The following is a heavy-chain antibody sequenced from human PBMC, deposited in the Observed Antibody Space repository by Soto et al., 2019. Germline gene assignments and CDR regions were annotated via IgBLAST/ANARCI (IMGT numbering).Heavy chain of an antibody. V-gene: IGHV4-31*03. CDR2: IYYSGST. D-gene: IGHD2-2*01. CDR1: GGSISSGGYY. Sequence: PSETLSLTCTVSGGSISSGGYYWSWIRQHPGKGLEWIGYIYYSGSTYYNPSLKSRVTISVDTSKNQFSLKLSSVTAADTAVYYCARVVVPAANPYYFDYWGQGTLVTVSS. CDR3: ARVVVPAANPYYFDY. J-gene: IGHJ4*02.